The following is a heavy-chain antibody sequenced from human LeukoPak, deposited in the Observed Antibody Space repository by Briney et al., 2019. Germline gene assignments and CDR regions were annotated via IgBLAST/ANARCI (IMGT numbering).Heavy chain of an antibody. CDR3: ARDDGGRHTSSLDY. J-gene: IGHJ4*02. CDR2: MSTTGDII. V-gene: IGHV3-48*03. Sequence: PGGSLRLSCAASGFTFSTYEMHWVRQAPGKGLEWVSYMSTTGDIIYYADSVKARFTISRDNAKNSFYRQMDRLRAEDTAVYYCARDDGGRHTSSLDYWGQGTLVAVSS. CDR1: GFTFSTYE. D-gene: IGHD6-6*01.